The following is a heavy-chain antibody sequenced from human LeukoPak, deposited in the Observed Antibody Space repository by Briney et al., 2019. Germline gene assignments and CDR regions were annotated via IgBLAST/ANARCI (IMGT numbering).Heavy chain of an antibody. CDR3: ARGYFPQYQLLQGDAFDI. V-gene: IGHV3-30-3*01. Sequence: GGSLRLSCAASGFTFSSYAMHWVRQAPGKGLEWVAVISYDGSNKYYADSVKGRFTISRDNSKNTLYLQMNSLRAEDTAVYYCARGYFPQYQLLQGDAFDIWGQGTMVTVSS. D-gene: IGHD2-2*01. CDR2: ISYDGSNK. J-gene: IGHJ3*02. CDR1: GFTFSSYA.